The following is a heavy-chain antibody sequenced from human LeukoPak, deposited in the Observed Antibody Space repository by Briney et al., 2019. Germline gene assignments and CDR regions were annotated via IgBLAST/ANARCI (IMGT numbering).Heavy chain of an antibody. J-gene: IGHJ5*02. Sequence: SETLSLTCTVSGGSISSSSYYWGWIRQPPGKGLEWIGSIYYSGSTYYNPSLKSRVTISVDTSKNQFSLKLSSVTAADTAVYYCARSYCTNGVCNWFDPWGQGTLVTVSS. V-gene: IGHV4-39*01. CDR3: ARSYCTNGVCNWFDP. CDR1: GGSISSSSYY. CDR2: IYYSGST. D-gene: IGHD2-8*01.